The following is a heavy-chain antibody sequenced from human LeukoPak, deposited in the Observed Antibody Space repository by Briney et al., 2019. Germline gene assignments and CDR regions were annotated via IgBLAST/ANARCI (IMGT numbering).Heavy chain of an antibody. CDR1: GYTFTVYY. D-gene: IGHD3-9*01. V-gene: IGHV1-2*02. CDR2: INPNSGGT. Sequence: ASVTVSFKASGYTFTVYYMHWVRQAPGQGLEWMGWINPNSGGTNYSQKFQGRVTMTRDTSISTAYTELSRLRSDDTAVYYCAREGRYYDILTGYTRRNNWFDPWGQGTLVTVSS. CDR3: AREGRYYDILTGYTRRNNWFDP. J-gene: IGHJ5*02.